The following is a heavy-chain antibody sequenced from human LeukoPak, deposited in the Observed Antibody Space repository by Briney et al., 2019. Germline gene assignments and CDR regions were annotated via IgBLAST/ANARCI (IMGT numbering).Heavy chain of an antibody. V-gene: IGHV4-34*01. D-gene: IGHD2-2*01. CDR3: ARVERRGIVVVPAAKYYYYYMDV. CDR2: INHSGST. Sequence: SETLSLTCAVYGGSFSGYYWSWIRQPPGKGLEWIGEINHSGSTNYNTSLKSRVTISVDTSKNQFSLKLSSVTAADTAVYYCARVERRGIVVVPAAKYYYYYMDVWGKGTTVTVSS. CDR1: GGSFSGYY. J-gene: IGHJ6*03.